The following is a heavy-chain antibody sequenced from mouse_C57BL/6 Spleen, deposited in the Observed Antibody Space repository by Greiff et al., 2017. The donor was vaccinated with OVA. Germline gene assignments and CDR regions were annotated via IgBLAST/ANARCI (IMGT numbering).Heavy chain of an antibody. J-gene: IGHJ4*01. CDR3: ARTYYIYARDY. V-gene: IGHV5-17*01. Sequence: EVQLVESGGGLVKPGGSLKLSCAASGFTFSDYGMHWVRQAPEKGLEWVAYISSGSSTIYYADTVKGRFTISRDNAKNTLFLQMTSLRSEDTAMYYCARTYYIYARDYWGQGTSVTVSS. CDR1: GFTFSDYG. CDR2: ISSGSSTI. D-gene: IGHD2-12*01.